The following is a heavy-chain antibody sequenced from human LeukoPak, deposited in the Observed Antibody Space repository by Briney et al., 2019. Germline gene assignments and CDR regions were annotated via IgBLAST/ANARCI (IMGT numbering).Heavy chain of an antibody. CDR2: INPNSGGT. V-gene: IGHV1-2*02. CDR1: GYTFTGYY. CDR3: ARPMYSSKRFDP. D-gene: IGHD6-13*01. Sequence: VASVKVSCKASGYTFTGYYMHWVRQAPGQGLEWMGWINPNSGGTNYAQKFQGRVTMTRDTSISTAYMELSRLRSDDTAVYYCARPMYSSKRFDPWGQGTLVTVSS. J-gene: IGHJ5*02.